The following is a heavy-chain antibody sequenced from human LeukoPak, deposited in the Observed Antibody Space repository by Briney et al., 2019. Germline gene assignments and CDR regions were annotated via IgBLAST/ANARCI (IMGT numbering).Heavy chain of an antibody. D-gene: IGHD6-13*01. CDR2: ISGSGGGT. CDR1: GFTFSSSG. CDR3: AKEAFGSSWFDY. J-gene: IGHJ4*02. Sequence: PGGSLGLSCAASGFTFSSSGMSWVRQAPGKGLEWVSAISGSGGGTYYADSVKGRFTISRDNSKNTLYLQMNSLRAEDTAVYYCAKEAFGSSWFDYWGQGTLVTVSS. V-gene: IGHV3-23*01.